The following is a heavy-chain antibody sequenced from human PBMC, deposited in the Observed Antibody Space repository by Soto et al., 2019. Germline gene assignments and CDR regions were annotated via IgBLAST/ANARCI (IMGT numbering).Heavy chain of an antibody. CDR2: IYYSGST. CDR3: ARVGIEPKNWFDP. Sequence: SETLSLTCTVSGGSISSYYWSWIRQPPGKGLEWIGYIYYSGSTNYNPSHKSRVTISVDTTKNQFSLKLSSVTAADTAEYYCARVGIEPKNWFDPGGQGTLVTVS. D-gene: IGHD1-26*01. J-gene: IGHJ5*02. V-gene: IGHV4-59*01. CDR1: GGSISSYY.